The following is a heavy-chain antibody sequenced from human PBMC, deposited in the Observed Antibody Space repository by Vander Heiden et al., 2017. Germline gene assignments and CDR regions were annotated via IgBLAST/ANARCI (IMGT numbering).Heavy chain of an antibody. CDR3: ARVRFREAYYDSSGIDYYYYGMDV. CDR1: GATFSSYA. V-gene: IGHV1-69*01. CDR2: IIPIFGTA. Sequence: QVQLVQPGAEVKKPGPSVKVSCKASGATFSSYAISRVRQAPGQGLEGMGGIIPIFGTAIYAQKFQGRVTITADESTSTAYMELSSLRSEDTAVYYCARVRFREAYYDSSGIDYYYYGMDVWGQGTTVTVSS. D-gene: IGHD3-22*01. J-gene: IGHJ6*02.